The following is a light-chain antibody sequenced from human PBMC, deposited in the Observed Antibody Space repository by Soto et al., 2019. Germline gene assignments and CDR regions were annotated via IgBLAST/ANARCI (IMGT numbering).Light chain of an antibody. V-gene: IGKV1D-16*01. CDR1: QGISSW. J-gene: IGKJ3*01. Sequence: DIQMTQSPSPLSASVGDRFTITFRSSQGISSWLAWYQQIPEKAPKLLIYAASTLQSGVPSRFSGSGSGTDFTLTISSLQPEDFATYYCQQYHNYPRTFGPGTKVDI. CDR2: AAS. CDR3: QQYHNYPRT.